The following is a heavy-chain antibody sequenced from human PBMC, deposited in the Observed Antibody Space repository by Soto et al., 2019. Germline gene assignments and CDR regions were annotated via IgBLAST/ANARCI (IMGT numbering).Heavy chain of an antibody. Sequence: GGSLRLSCAASGFTFSSYAMSWVRQAPGKGLEWVSAISGSGGSTYYADSVKGRFTISRDNSKNTLYLQMNSLRAEDTAVYYCAKDDDYQQLVSVDYWGQGTLVTVSS. CDR2: ISGSGGST. J-gene: IGHJ4*02. V-gene: IGHV3-23*01. D-gene: IGHD6-13*01. CDR3: AKDDDYQQLVSVDY. CDR1: GFTFSSYA.